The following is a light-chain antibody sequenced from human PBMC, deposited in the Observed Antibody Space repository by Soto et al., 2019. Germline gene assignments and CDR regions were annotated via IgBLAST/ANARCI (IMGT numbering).Light chain of an antibody. J-gene: IGKJ1*01. CDR1: QSVSSSY. CDR3: QQYGSSPWM. Sequence: EIMLKQSLGTLSLSTGERATLSCRASQSVSSSYLAWYQQKPGQAPRLLIYGASSRATGIPDRFSGSGSGTDFTLTISRLEPEDFAVYYCQQYGSSPWMFGQGTKVDIK. V-gene: IGKV3-20*01. CDR2: GAS.